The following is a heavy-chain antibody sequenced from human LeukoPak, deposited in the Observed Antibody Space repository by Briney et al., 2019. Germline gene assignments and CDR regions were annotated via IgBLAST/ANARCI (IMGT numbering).Heavy chain of an antibody. J-gene: IGHJ4*02. CDR3: AHRPGYCSGGSCYRRDYFDY. V-gene: IGHV2-5*01. Sequence: SGPTLVKPTQTLTRTCTFSGFSLSTSGAGVGWIRQPPGKALEWLAPIYCTDDKRYSPSLKSGLTITKDPSKNQVVLTMTNMDPVDTAPYYGAHRPGYCSGGSCYRRDYFDYWGQGTLVTVSS. D-gene: IGHD2-15*01. CDR1: GFSLSTSGAG. CDR2: IYCTDDK.